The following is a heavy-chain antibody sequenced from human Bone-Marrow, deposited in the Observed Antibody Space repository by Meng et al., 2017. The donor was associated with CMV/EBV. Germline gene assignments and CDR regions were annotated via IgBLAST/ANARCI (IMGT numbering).Heavy chain of an antibody. J-gene: IGHJ4*02. D-gene: IGHD1-26*01. Sequence: GGSLRLSCAASGFTFSTYWMGWVRQVPGKGLEWVANIKYDGSEKYYVDSLKGRFTIARDNVKNSLFLQMNGLRADDTAMYYCVKGGTQDLDYWGPGTLVTGSS. CDR3: VKGGTQDLDY. CDR1: GFTFSTYW. V-gene: IGHV3-7*01. CDR2: IKYDGSEK.